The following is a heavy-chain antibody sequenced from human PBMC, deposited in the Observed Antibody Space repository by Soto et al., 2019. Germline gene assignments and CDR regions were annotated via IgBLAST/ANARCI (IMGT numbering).Heavy chain of an antibody. CDR2: ISYDGSNK. CDR3: ARETTGTFPYYYGMDV. J-gene: IGHJ6*02. V-gene: IGHV3-30-3*01. D-gene: IGHD1-1*01. CDR1: GFTFRSYA. Sequence: GGSMRVSCAASGFTFRSYAMHWVRKAPGKGLEWVAVISYDGSNKYYADSVKGRFTISRDNSKNTLYLQMNSLRAEDTAVYYCARETTGTFPYYYGMDVWGQGTTVTVSS.